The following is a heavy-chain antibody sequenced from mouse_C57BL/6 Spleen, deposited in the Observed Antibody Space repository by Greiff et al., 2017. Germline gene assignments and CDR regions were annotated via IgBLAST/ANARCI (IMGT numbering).Heavy chain of an antibody. J-gene: IGHJ4*01. V-gene: IGHV5-17*01. CDR2: ISSGSSTI. CDR3: ARNGYYLYYYAMDD. Sequence: EVKLVESGGGLVKPGGSLKLSCAASGFTFSDYGMHWVRQAPEKGLEWVAYISSGSSTIYYADTVKGRFTISRDNAKNTLFLQMTSLRSEDTAMYYCARNGYYLYYYAMDDWGQGTSVTVSS. D-gene: IGHD2-3*01. CDR1: GFTFSDYG.